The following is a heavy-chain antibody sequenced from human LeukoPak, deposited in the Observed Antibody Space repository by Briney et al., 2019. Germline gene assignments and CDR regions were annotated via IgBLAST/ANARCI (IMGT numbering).Heavy chain of an antibody. V-gene: IGHV1-2*02. Sequence: ASVKVSCKASGYAFTGHYMHWVRQAPGQGLEWMGWINPNSGGTNYAQKFQGRVTMTRDTSISTAYMELSRLRSDDTAVYYCASFHDDTTGYYYVDAFDTWGQGTLVTVSS. J-gene: IGHJ3*02. CDR1: GYAFTGHY. D-gene: IGHD3-22*01. CDR2: INPNSGGT. CDR3: ASFHDDTTGYYYVDAFDT.